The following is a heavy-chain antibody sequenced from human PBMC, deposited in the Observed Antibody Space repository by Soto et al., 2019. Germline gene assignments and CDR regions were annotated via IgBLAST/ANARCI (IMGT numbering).Heavy chain of an antibody. D-gene: IGHD6-19*01. V-gene: IGHV1-69*04. Sequence: SVKVSCKASGGTFSSYTISWVRQAPGQGLEWMGRIIPILGIANYAQKFQGRVTITADKSTSTAYMELSSLRSEDTAVYYCAREQIAVAGTFDYWGQGTLVTVSS. CDR2: IIPILGIA. J-gene: IGHJ4*02. CDR3: AREQIAVAGTFDY. CDR1: GGTFSSYT.